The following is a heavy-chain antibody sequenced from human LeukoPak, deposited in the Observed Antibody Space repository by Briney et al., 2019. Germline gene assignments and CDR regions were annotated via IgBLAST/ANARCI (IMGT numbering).Heavy chain of an antibody. CDR2: IYYSGST. CDR3: ARVKRKYQLLKPLHETPSHYFDY. CDR1: GGSISSYY. Sequence: PSETLSLTCTVSGGSISSYYWSWIRQPPGKGLEWIGYIYYSGSTNYNPSLRGRVTMSIDTSKNQFSLKVRSVTAADTAMYYCARVKRKYQLLKPLHETPSHYFDYWGQGTLVTVSS. V-gene: IGHV4-59*01. D-gene: IGHD2-2*01. J-gene: IGHJ4*02.